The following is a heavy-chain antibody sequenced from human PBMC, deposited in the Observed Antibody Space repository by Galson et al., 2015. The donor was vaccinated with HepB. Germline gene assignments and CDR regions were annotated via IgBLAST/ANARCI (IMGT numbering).Heavy chain of an antibody. V-gene: IGHV1-24*01. J-gene: IGHJ4*02. CDR2: FDPEDGET. Sequence: SVKVSCKVSGYTLTELSMHWVRQAPGKGLEWMGGFDPEDGETIYAQKFQGRVTMTTDTSTSTAYMELRSLRSDDTAVYYCARVSSGWYEMAWGQGTLVTVSS. CDR1: GYTLTELS. CDR3: ARVSSGWYEMA. D-gene: IGHD6-19*01.